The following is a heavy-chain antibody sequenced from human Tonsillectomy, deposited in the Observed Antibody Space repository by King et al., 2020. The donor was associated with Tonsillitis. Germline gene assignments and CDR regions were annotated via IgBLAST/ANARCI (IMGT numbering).Heavy chain of an antibody. J-gene: IGHJ4*02. CDR1: GGNFSIYG. CDR2: IIPLLGIT. V-gene: IGHV1-69*09. CDR3: AMTRGYSYGYLPNLRYDRDY. D-gene: IGHD5-18*01. Sequence: QLVQSGAEVKKPGSSVKVSCKASGGNFSIYGISWVRQAPGQGLEWMGRIIPLLGITNYAQKFQGRVTIIADKVTNSTYMELRSLRSDDTAVYVCAMTRGYSYGYLPNLRYDRDYWGQGTLVTVSS.